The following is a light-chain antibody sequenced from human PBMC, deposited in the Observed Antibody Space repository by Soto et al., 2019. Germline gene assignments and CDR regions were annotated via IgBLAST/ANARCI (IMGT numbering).Light chain of an antibody. Sequence: DVVLTQSPLSLPVTPGEPASISCRSSQSLLDSAGFDYLDWYLQKPGHSPQLLIYLGSNRASGVPDRFSGSVSGTDFTLRISRVEADDVGIYYCMQSLHTPRFTFGPGTKVDLK. CDR3: MQSLHTPRFT. CDR2: LGS. J-gene: IGKJ3*01. CDR1: QSLLDSAGFDY. V-gene: IGKV2-28*01.